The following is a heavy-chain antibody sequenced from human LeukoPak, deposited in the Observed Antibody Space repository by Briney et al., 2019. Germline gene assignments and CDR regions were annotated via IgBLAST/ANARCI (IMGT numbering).Heavy chain of an antibody. D-gene: IGHD4-17*01. CDR3: ARERDWGILTVTTTYYFDY. V-gene: IGHV3-23*01. J-gene: IGHJ4*02. Sequence: PGGSLRLSCAASGFTFSSYGMSWVRQAPGKGLEWVSAISGSGGSTYYADSVKGRFTISRDNSKNTLYLQMNSLRAEDTALYYCARERDWGILTVTTTYYFDYWGQGTLVTVSS. CDR1: GFTFSSYG. CDR2: ISGSGGST.